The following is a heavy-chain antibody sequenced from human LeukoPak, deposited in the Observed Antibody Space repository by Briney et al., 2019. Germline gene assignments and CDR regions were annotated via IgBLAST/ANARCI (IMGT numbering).Heavy chain of an antibody. V-gene: IGHV1-24*01. J-gene: IGHJ4*02. CDR3: ATVSSWLEHYFDY. Sequence: ASVKVSCKVSGYTLTELSMHWVRQAPGKGLEWMGGFDTEDGETIYAQKFQGRVTMTEDTSTDTAYMELSSLRSEATAVYYCATVSSWLEHYFDYWGQGTLVTVSS. D-gene: IGHD6-13*01. CDR1: GYTLTELS. CDR2: FDTEDGET.